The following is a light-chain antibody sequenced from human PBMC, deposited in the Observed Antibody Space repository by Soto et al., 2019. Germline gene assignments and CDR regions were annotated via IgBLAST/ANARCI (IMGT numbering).Light chain of an antibody. Sequence: DTQLTQSPPTLSASVGDRVTITCRASQSISSWLAWYQQKPGKAPKLLIYDASSLESGVPSWFSGSGSGTEFTLTISSLQPDDFATYYCQQYNSYSRTFGQGTKVDIK. J-gene: IGKJ1*01. CDR2: DAS. CDR3: QQYNSYSRT. CDR1: QSISSW. V-gene: IGKV1-5*01.